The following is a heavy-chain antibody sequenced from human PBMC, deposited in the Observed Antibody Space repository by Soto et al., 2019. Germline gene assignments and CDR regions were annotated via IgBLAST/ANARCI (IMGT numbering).Heavy chain of an antibody. Sequence: QVQLVESGGSVVQPGRSLRLSCEASGFTFTSYAMHWVRQAPGKGLEWVAVISYDGINEYYADSVKGRFTISRDNSKNTIFLQMSSLIVEDTAVYYCARDLVRLGELSLIGYFDYWGQGTLVTVSS. D-gene: IGHD3-16*02. V-gene: IGHV3-30*15. CDR2: ISYDGINE. J-gene: IGHJ4*02. CDR3: ARDLVRLGELSLIGYFDY. CDR1: GFTFTSYA.